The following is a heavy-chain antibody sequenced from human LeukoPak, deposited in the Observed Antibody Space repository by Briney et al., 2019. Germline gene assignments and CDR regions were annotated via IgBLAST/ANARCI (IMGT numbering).Heavy chain of an antibody. CDR3: ASNHARDIVVVPA. CDR1: GFTFDDYA. V-gene: IGHV3-20*04. J-gene: IGHJ4*02. Sequence: GGSLRLSCAASGFTFDDYAMSWVRQTPGKGLEWVSGTNWDGGRTGYADSVKGRFTISRDNAKNSLYLQMNSLRAEDTAVYYCASNHARDIVVVPAWGQGTLVTVSS. CDR2: TNWDGGRT. D-gene: IGHD2-2*01.